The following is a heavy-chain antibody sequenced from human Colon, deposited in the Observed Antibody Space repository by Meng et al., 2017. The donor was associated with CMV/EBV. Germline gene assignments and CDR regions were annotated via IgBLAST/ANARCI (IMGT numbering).Heavy chain of an antibody. V-gene: IGHV3-9*01. D-gene: IGHD3-10*01. CDR1: GFRFDEYA. Sequence: SLKISCAAPGFRFDEYAMHWVRQAPGKGLEWVSVISLDSRNIGYADSVKGRFTISRDNAKNSLYLQMNGLIAEDTALYYCVKGMVHFQVDDDAFEIWGQGTMVTVSS. CDR3: VKGMVHFQVDDDAFEI. J-gene: IGHJ3*02. CDR2: ISLDSRNI.